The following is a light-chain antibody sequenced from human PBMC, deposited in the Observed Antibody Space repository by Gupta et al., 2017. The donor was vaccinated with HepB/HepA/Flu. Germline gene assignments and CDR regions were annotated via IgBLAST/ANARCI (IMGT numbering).Light chain of an antibody. CDR1: QSVLYSSRNKNY. J-gene: IGKJ1*01. Sequence: DIVMTQSPDSLAVSLGERATINCKSSQSVLYSSRNKNYLAWYQQKPGQPPKLLIYWASNRESGVPDRFSGRGSVKDFTRTSSRRLAEDGAVYYGQQDSGFQTFGQGTKVEIK. V-gene: IGKV4-1*01. CDR3: QQDSGFQT. CDR2: WAS.